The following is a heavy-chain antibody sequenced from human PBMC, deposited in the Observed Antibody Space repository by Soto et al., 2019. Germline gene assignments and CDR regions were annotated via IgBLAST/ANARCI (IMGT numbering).Heavy chain of an antibody. D-gene: IGHD2-15*01. V-gene: IGHV3-23*01. J-gene: IGHJ4*02. CDR3: AKPGRYCSGGSCYEVLDY. CDR2: ITGSGAST. Sequence: LRLSCAASGFTFSSYAMTWVRQAPGKGLEWVSAITGSGASTYYADSVKGRFSISRDNSKNTLYLQMNSLRAEDTAVYYCAKPGRYCSGGSCYEVLDYWGQGTPVTVSS. CDR1: GFTFSSYA.